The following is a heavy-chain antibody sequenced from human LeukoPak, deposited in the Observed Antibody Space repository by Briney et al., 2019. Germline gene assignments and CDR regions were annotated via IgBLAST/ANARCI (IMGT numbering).Heavy chain of an antibody. CDR2: IYSGGST. D-gene: IGHD2-2*01. V-gene: IGHV3-66*02. CDR3: ARDKEYCSSTSCYGWFDP. CDR1: GFTVSSNY. J-gene: IGHJ5*02. Sequence: GGSLRLSCAASGFTVSSNYMSWVRQAPGKGLEWVSVIYSGGSTYYADSVKGRFTISRDNSKNTLYLQMNSLRAEDTAVYYCARDKEYCSSTSCYGWFDPWGQGTLVTVSS.